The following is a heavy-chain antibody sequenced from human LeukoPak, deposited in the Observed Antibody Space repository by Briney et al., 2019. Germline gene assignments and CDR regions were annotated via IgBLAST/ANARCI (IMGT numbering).Heavy chain of an antibody. Sequence: SETLSLTCTVSGGSISSYYWSWIRQPAGKGLEWIGRIYTSGSTNYNASLKSRVSMSVDTSKNQFSLKLSSVTAADTAVFYCARENSGSYREFDYWGQETLVTVSS. CDR1: GGSISSYY. CDR3: ARENSGSYREFDY. D-gene: IGHD1-26*01. CDR2: IYTSGST. J-gene: IGHJ4*02. V-gene: IGHV4-4*07.